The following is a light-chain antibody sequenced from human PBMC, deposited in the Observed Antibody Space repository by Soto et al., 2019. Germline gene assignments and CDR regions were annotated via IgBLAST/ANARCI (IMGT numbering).Light chain of an antibody. Sequence: EIVMTQSPATLSVSPGERATLSCRASQSVFSSLAWYQQRPGQAPRLLIYGSATRATGIPARFSGSGSETEFTLTISSLQPGDFATYYCQQYHNYPWTFGQGTKVDIK. CDR3: QQYHNYPWT. CDR2: GSA. CDR1: QSVFSS. J-gene: IGKJ1*01. V-gene: IGKV3-15*01.